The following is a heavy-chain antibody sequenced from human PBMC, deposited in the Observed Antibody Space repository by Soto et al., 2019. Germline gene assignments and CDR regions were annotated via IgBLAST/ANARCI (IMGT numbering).Heavy chain of an antibody. D-gene: IGHD5-18*01. J-gene: IGHJ4*02. CDR2: IIPIFGTA. CDR3: ARTTVDTAMVSYYFDY. V-gene: IGHV1-69*12. CDR1: GGTFSGYA. Sequence: QVQLVQSGAEVKKPGSSVKVSCKASGGTFSGYAISWVRQAPGQGLEWMGGIIPIFGTANYAQKFQGRVTITADESTSTAYMELSSLRSEDTAVYYCARTTVDTAMVSYYFDYWGQGTLVTVSS.